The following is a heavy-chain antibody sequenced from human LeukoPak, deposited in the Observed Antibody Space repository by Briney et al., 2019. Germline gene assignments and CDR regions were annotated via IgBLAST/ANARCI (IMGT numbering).Heavy chain of an antibody. J-gene: IGHJ4*02. V-gene: IGHV3-23*01. CDR3: ARSENVLRYFDPKFDY. CDR1: GFTFSSYA. CDR2: TTRSGGRT. D-gene: IGHD3-9*01. Sequence: GGSLRLSCAASGFTFSSYAMSWVRQTPGKGLDWVSTTTRSGGRTYYADSVKGRFTISRDNSKNTLYLQMNSLRAEDTAVYYCARSENVLRYFDPKFDYWGQGTLVTVSS.